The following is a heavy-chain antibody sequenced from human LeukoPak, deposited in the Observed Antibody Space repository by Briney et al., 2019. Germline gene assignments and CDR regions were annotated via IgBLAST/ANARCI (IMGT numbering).Heavy chain of an antibody. CDR3: TGNYXGSGSYADFDY. V-gene: IGHV7-4-1*02. D-gene: IGHD3-10*01. CDR1: GYTFTSYA. Sequence: VKVXXXASGYTFTSYAMNWVRQAPGQGLEWMGWINTNTGNPTYAQGFIGRFVFSLDTSFSTAYLQISRLKAEDSAVYYCTGNYXGSGSYADFDYWGQGTLVTVSS. J-gene: IGHJ4*02. CDR2: INTNTGNP.